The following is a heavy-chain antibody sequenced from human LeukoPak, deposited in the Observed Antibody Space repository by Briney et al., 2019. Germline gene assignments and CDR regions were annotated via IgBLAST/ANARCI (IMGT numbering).Heavy chain of an antibody. CDR3: ARETVPYNWFDP. J-gene: IGHJ5*02. V-gene: IGHV4-4*02. Sequence: SETLSLTCAVSGGSISSSYWWTWVRQPPGKGLEWIGEIYHSGSTNYNPSLKSRLTISVDKSKNQFSLKLSSVTAADTAVYYCARETVPYNWFDPWGQGTLVTVSS. D-gene: IGHD1-1*01. CDR2: IYHSGST. CDR1: GGSISSSYW.